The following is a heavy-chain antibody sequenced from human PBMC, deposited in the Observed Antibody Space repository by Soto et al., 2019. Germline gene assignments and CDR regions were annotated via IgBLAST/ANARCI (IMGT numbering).Heavy chain of an antibody. CDR3: AREKGVLRYFDWHYFDY. CDR2: INPNSGGT. J-gene: IGHJ4*02. CDR1: GYTFTGYY. V-gene: IGHV1-2*04. D-gene: IGHD3-9*01. Sequence: ASVKVSCKASGYTFTGYYMHWVRQAPGQGLEWMGWINPNSGGTNYAQKFQDWVTMTRDTSISTAYMELSRLRSDDTAVYYCAREKGVLRYFDWHYFDYWGQGTLVTVSS.